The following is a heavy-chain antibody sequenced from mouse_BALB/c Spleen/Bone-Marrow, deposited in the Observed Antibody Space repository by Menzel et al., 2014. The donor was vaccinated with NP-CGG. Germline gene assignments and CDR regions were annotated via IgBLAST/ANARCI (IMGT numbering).Heavy chain of an antibody. CDR2: INPSTGDT. CDR1: GYTFTRYW. Sequence: QVQLQQSGAELVKPGASVKMSCKASGYTFTRYWMHWVKHRPGQGLEWIGYINPSTGDTEYNQKFKDKATLTADMSSSTAYMQLSSLTSEDSAVYYCARGNYEAMDSWGQGTSVTVSS. CDR3: ARGNYEAMDS. V-gene: IGHV1-7*01. D-gene: IGHD2-1*01. J-gene: IGHJ4*01.